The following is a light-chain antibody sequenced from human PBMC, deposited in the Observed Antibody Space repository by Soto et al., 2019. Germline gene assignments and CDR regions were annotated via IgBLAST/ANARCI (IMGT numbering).Light chain of an antibody. CDR3: QQYHKWPIT. V-gene: IGKV3-11*01. J-gene: IGKJ5*01. CDR2: DAS. Sequence: EIVLTQSPATLSLSPGERATLSCRASQSVSSYLAWYQQKPGQAPRLLIYDASNRATGIPARFSGSGSGTDFTLTISSLEPEDFAVYYCQQYHKWPITFGQGTRLE. CDR1: QSVSSY.